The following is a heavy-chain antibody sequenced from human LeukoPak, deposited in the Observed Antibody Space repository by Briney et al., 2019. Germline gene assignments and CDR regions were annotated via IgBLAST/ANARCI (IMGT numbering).Heavy chain of an antibody. J-gene: IGHJ4*02. CDR3: ARETSSRFFDY. V-gene: IGHV1-8*03. CDR1: GYTFTSYG. Sequence: VASVKVSCKASGYTFTSYGISWVRQAPGQGLEWMGWINPKSGRTGYAQKFQGRVTFTRNTSISTAYMELNNLRSDDTAVYYCARETSSRFFDYWGQGTLLTVSS. CDR2: INPKSGRT.